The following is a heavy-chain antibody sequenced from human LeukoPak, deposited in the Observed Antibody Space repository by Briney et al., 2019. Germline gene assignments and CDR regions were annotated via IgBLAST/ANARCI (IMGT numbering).Heavy chain of an antibody. D-gene: IGHD1-26*01. CDR3: ANGKHSGAYSLDY. CDR2: IYPGDSDT. Sequence: GESLKISCKGSGYSFTSYWIGWVRQMPGKGLEWMGIIYPGDSDTRYNPSLQGQVTISADKSISTAYLQWSSLKASDTAMYYCANGKHSGAYSLDYWGQGTLVTVSS. J-gene: IGHJ4*02. CDR1: GYSFTSYW. V-gene: IGHV5-51*01.